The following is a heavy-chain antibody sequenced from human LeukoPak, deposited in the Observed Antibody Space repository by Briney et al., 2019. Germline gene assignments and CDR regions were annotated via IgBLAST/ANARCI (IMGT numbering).Heavy chain of an antibody. CDR3: ATGVAVAGFYYFDY. CDR2: FDPEDGET. CDR1: GYTLTELS. J-gene: IGHJ4*02. V-gene: IGHV1-24*01. D-gene: IGHD6-19*01. Sequence: ASVKVSCKVSGYTLTELSMHWVRQAPGKGLEWMGGFDPEDGETIYAQNFQGRVTMTEDTSTDTAYMELSSLRSEDTAVYYCATGVAVAGFYYFDYWGQGTLVTVSS.